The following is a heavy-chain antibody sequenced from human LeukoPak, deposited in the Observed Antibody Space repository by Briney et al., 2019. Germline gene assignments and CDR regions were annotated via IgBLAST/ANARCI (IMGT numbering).Heavy chain of an antibody. Sequence: SETLSLTCAVSGGSISSGGYSWSWIRQPPGKGLEWIGYIYHSGSTNYNPSLKSRVTMSLDMSKNQFSLKLNSVTAADTAVYYCARDLVAFDYWGQGALVIVSS. CDR1: GGSISSGGYS. D-gene: IGHD2-15*01. CDR2: IYHSGST. J-gene: IGHJ4*02. CDR3: ARDLVAFDY. V-gene: IGHV4-30-2*01.